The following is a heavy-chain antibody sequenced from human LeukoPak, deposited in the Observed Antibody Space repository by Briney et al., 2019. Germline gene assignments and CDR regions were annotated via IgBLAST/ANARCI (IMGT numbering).Heavy chain of an antibody. J-gene: IGHJ4*02. CDR3: AREGWFGESYYFDY. V-gene: IGHV1-2*02. Sequence: ASVKVSCKASGYTFTGYYMHWVRQAPGQGLEWMGWINPNSGGTNYAQKFQGRVTMTRDTSISTAYMELSRLRSDDTAVYYCAREGWFGESYYFDYWGQGTLVTVSS. D-gene: IGHD3-10*01. CDR1: GYTFTGYY. CDR2: INPNSGGT.